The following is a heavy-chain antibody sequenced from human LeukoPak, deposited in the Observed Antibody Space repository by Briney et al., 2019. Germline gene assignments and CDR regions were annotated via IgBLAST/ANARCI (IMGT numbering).Heavy chain of an antibody. CDR1: GYSINSGYY. CDR2: IYYSGST. Sequence: PSETLSLTCTVSGYSINSGYYWSWIRQPPGKGLEWIGYIYYSGSTNYNPSLKSRVTISVDTSKNQFSLRLSSVTAADTAVYYCARDSRYYDFWSGYGNWFDPWGQGTLVTVSS. D-gene: IGHD3-3*01. J-gene: IGHJ5*02. CDR3: ARDSRYYDFWSGYGNWFDP. V-gene: IGHV4-61*01.